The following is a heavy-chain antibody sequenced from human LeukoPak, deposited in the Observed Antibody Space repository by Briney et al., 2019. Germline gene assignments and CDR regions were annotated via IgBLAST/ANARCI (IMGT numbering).Heavy chain of an antibody. CDR1: GFTFSSYA. V-gene: IGHV3-23*01. J-gene: IGHJ4*02. Sequence: GGSLRLSCAASGFTFSSYAMKWVRQAPGKGLQWVSVIGGGGDDIHYANSVKGRFTISRDNSKNTVYLHMNSLRAEDTAVYYCATYMQLSPFDYWGQGTLVTASA. CDR3: ATYMQLSPFDY. CDR2: IGGGGDDI. D-gene: IGHD6-6*01.